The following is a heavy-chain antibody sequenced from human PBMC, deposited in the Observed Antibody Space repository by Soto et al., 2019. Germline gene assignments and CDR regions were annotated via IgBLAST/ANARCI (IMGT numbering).Heavy chain of an antibody. CDR2: ISGSGGST. V-gene: IGHV3-23*01. CDR3: AKDVGRAVAAAGQYYFDY. CDR1: GFTFSSYA. Sequence: PGGSLRLSCAASGFTFSSYAMSWVRQAPGKGLEWVSAISGSGGSTYYADSVKGRFTISRDNSKNTLYLQMNSLRAEDTAVYYCAKDVGRAVAAAGQYYFDYWGQGTLVTVSS. D-gene: IGHD6-13*01. J-gene: IGHJ4*02.